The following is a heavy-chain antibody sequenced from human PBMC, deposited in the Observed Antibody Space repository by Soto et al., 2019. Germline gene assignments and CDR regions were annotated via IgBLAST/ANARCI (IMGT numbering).Heavy chain of an antibody. Sequence: QVQLQESGPGLVKPSQTLSLTCTVSGGSISSGDYYWSWIRQPPGKGLEWIGYIYYSGSTYYNPSLQSTVTISVDTSKTQFSLKLSSVTAADTAVYYCASSILEETPFDYWGQGTLVTVSS. CDR3: ASSILEETPFDY. CDR2: IYYSGST. D-gene: IGHD1-1*01. J-gene: IGHJ4*02. V-gene: IGHV4-30-4*01. CDR1: GGSISSGDYY.